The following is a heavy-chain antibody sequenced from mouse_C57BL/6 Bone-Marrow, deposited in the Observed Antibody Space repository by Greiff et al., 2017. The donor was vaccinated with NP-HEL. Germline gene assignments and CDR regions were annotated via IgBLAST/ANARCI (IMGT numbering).Heavy chain of an antibody. CDR1: FYAFISSW. D-gene: IGHD1-1*01. V-gene: IGHV1-82*01. Sequence: VQLQQSGPELVKPFSPVKLSRKASFYAFISSWINWVKQRPGKGLEWIGRIYPGDGDTNYNGKFKGKATLTADKSSSTAYMQLSSLTSEDSAVYFCARMAGSSPLAYWGQGTLVTVSA. CDR3: ARMAGSSPLAY. J-gene: IGHJ3*01. CDR2: IYPGDGDT.